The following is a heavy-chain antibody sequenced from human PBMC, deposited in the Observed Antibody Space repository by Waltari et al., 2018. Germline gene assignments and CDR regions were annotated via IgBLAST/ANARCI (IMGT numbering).Heavy chain of an antibody. V-gene: IGHV3-74*01. J-gene: IGHJ6*02. D-gene: IGHD2-15*01. CDR2: IISDGTGP. Sequence: VQLVESGGGLVQPGGSLRVSCAASGFTFSSYWMHWVRQAPGKGLVWVSHIISDGTGPTYADSVKGRFTVSRDNAKNTLYLQMNSLRAEDTAVYYCARGWRGLDVWGQGTTVTVSS. CDR1: GFTFSSYW. CDR3: ARGWRGLDV.